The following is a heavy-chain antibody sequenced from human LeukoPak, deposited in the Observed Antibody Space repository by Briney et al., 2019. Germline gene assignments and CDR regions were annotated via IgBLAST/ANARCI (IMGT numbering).Heavy chain of an antibody. V-gene: IGHV3-23*01. D-gene: IGHD5-12*01. CDR1: GLTFRNYA. CDR3: TRDWRNLGYDY. J-gene: IGHJ4*02. Sequence: GGSLRLSSAASGLTFRNYAMSWVRQAPGKGLEWVSVICANDGNTYYADAVKGRFTISRDNAKNTLYLQMNSLRAEDTAVYYCTRDWRNLGYDYWGQGTLVTVSS. CDR2: ICANDGNT.